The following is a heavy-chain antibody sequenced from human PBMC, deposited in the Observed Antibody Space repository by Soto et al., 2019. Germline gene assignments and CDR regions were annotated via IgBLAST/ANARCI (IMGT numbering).Heavy chain of an antibody. D-gene: IGHD3-22*01. CDR2: IYHSGST. J-gene: IGHJ5*02. CDR3: ARGGSSGYYYWFDP. V-gene: IGHV4-30-2*01. CDR1: GGSISSGGYS. Sequence: QLQLQESGSGLVKPSQTLSLTCAVSGGSISSGGYSWSWIRQPPGKGLEWIGYIYHSGSTYYNPSLKSRVTISVDRSKNQFALKLSSVTAADTAVYYCARGGSSGYYYWFDPWGQGTLVTVSS.